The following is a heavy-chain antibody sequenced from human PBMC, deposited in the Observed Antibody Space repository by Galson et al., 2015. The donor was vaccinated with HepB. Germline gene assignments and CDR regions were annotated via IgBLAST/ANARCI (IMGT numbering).Heavy chain of an antibody. V-gene: IGHV3-20*04. CDR3: ARHSEHNWFDT. CDR2: VYWNGESA. J-gene: IGHJ5*02. CDR1: GFTFDDHG. D-gene: IGHD6-13*01. Sequence: SLRLSCAASGFTFDDHGMSWVRQVPGKGLEWVSAVYWNGESAAYADSVKGRFTISRDNAESSLFLKMNSLRAEDTAFYYCARHSEHNWFDTWGQGTLVTVSS.